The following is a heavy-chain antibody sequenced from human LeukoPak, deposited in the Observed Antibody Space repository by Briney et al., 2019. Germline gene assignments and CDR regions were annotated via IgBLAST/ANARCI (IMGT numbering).Heavy chain of an antibody. D-gene: IGHD3-22*01. V-gene: IGHV3-74*01. CDR3: ARDSQDYYDFDY. J-gene: IGHJ4*02. CDR2: INTDGSST. Sequence: GGSLRLSCATSGFTFSSYAMSWVRQAPGKGLVWVSRINTDGSSTSYADSVKGRFTISRDNAKNTLYLQMNSLRAEDTAVYYCARDSQDYYDFDYWGQGTLVTVSS. CDR1: GFTFSSYA.